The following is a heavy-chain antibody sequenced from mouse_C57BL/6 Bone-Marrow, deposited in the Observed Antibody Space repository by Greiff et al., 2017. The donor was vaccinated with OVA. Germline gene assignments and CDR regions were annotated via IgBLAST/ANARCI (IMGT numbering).Heavy chain of an antibody. CDR3: ALYSNYGAMDY. Sequence: QVQLKQPGAELVMPGASVKLSCKASGYTFTSYWMHWVKQRPGQGLEWIGEIDPSDSYTNYNQKFKGKSTLTVDKSSSTAYMQLSSLTSEDSAVYYCALYSNYGAMDYWGQGTSVTVSS. V-gene: IGHV1-69*01. J-gene: IGHJ4*01. CDR2: IDPSDSYT. CDR1: GYTFTSYW. D-gene: IGHD2-5*01.